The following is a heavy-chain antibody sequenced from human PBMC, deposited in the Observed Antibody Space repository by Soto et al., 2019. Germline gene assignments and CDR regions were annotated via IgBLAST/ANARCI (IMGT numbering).Heavy chain of an antibody. CDR3: AKDGSHNFDY. D-gene: IGHD1-26*01. Sequence: EGSLRLSCAASGFTFSHYAMHWVRQAPGKGLEWVALMSYDGSNEYYADSVKGRFTISRDNSKNTLYLQMNSPRAEDTAVYYCAKDGSHNFDYWGQGTLVNVS. V-gene: IGHV3-30*18. CDR2: MSYDGSNE. J-gene: IGHJ4*02. CDR1: GFTFSHYA.